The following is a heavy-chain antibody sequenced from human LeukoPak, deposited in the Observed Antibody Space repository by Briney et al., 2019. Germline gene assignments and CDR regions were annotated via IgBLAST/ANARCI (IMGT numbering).Heavy chain of an antibody. CDR1: GFSLSTSGVA. CDR2: MYWEDDK. J-gene: IGHJ4*02. V-gene: IGHV2-5*02. D-gene: IGHD6-19*01. CDR3: AHSRGYSSGWYTKPYYFDY. Sequence: SGPTLLKPTQTLTLTCTFPGFSLSTSGVAVSWIPQPPGKALEWLAPMYWEDDKRYSPSLKSRLTITKNTSKNQVVLTMTNMDPVDTATYYCAHSRGYSSGWYTKPYYFDYWGQGTLVTVS.